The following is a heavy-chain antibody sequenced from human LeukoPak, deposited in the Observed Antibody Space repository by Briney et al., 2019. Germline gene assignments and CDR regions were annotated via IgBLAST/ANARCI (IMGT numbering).Heavy chain of an antibody. Sequence: SGPTLVKPTQTLTLTCTFSGFSLTTSGVGVGWIRQPPGKALEWLGVTYWNGDKRYNPSLASRLTITKDTSKNQEVLTLTNMDPVDTATYYCGHRRESFDYHGVDVWGQGTTVTVSS. CDR2: TYWNGDK. CDR1: GFSLTTSGVG. CDR3: GHRRESFDYHGVDV. J-gene: IGHJ6*02. V-gene: IGHV2-5*01. D-gene: IGHD2/OR15-2a*01.